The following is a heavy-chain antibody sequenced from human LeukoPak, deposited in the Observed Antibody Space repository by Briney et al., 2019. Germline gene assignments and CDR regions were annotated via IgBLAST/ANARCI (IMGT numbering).Heavy chain of an antibody. V-gene: IGHV3-49*03. CDR1: GYA. J-gene: IGHJ6*04. D-gene: IGHD3-3*01. CDR3: SRGIRFPDV. CDR2: IRTKTYAEAT. Sequence: GGSLRLSCTVSGYALTWFRQAPGKGLEWVGFIRTKTYAEATEYAASVKGRFTFSRDDSNSIAHLQMNSLKTEDTAVYYCSRGIRFPDVWGKGTTVTVSS.